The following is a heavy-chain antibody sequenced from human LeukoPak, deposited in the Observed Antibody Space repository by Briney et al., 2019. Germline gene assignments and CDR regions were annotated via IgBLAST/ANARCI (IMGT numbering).Heavy chain of an antibody. D-gene: IGHD5-24*01. CDR3: ARGGMATSPTLYYYYYMDV. CDR1: GGTFSSYA. J-gene: IGHJ6*03. Sequence: SVKVSCTASGGTFSSYAISWVRQAPGQGLEWMGGIIPIFGTANYAQKFQGRVTITADKPTSTAYMELSSLRSEDTAVYYCARGGMATSPTLYYYYYMDVWGKGTTVTVSS. V-gene: IGHV1-69*06. CDR2: IIPIFGTA.